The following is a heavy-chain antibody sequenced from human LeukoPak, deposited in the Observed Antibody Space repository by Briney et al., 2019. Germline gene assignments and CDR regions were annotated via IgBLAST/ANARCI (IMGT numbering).Heavy chain of an antibody. Sequence: GRSLRLSCAASGFTFSTYGFHWVRQAPGKGLEWVSAISGSGGSTYYADSVKGRFTISRDNAKNSLYLQMNSLRAEDTAVYYCARDQSVDWFDPWGQGTLVTVSS. CDR3: ARDQSVDWFDP. J-gene: IGHJ5*02. V-gene: IGHV3-21*01. CDR2: ISGSGGST. CDR1: GFTFSTYG. D-gene: IGHD2-21*01.